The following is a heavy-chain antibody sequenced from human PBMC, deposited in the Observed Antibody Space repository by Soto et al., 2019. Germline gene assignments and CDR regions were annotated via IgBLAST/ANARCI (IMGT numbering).Heavy chain of an antibody. Sequence: PSETLSLTCTVSGGSISSSSYYWGWIRQPPGKGLEWIGSIYYSGSTYYNPSLKRRVTISVDTSKNQFSLKLTSVTAADTAVDYCAWLNYVFRSRHRSIDYRGQGTLVTVST. CDR3: AWLNYVFRSRHRSIDY. V-gene: IGHV4-39*01. CDR1: GGSISSSSYY. CDR2: IYYSGST. J-gene: IGHJ4*02. D-gene: IGHD3-16*01.